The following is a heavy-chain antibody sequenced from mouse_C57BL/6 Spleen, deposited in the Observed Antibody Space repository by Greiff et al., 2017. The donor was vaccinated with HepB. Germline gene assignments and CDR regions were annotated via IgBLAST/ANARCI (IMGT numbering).Heavy chain of an antibody. V-gene: IGHV3-6*01. Sequence: EVQVVESGPGLVKPSQSLSLTCSVTGYSITSGYYWNWIRQFPGNKLEWMGYISYDGSNNYNPSLKNRISITRDTSKNQFFLKLNSVTTEDTATYYCARVPYYGSSSFDYWGQGTTLTVSS. CDR1: GYSITSGYY. J-gene: IGHJ2*01. D-gene: IGHD1-1*01. CDR3: ARVPYYGSSSFDY. CDR2: ISYDGSN.